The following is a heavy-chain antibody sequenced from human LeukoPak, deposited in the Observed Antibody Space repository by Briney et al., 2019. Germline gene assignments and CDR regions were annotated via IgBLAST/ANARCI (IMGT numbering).Heavy chain of an antibody. V-gene: IGHV3-30*19. CDR1: GFTFSSYG. J-gene: IGHJ4*02. CDR2: IQHDGSNE. Sequence: GGSLRLSCAASGFTFSSYGMHWVRQAPGKGLEWVAYIQHDGSNEQYADSVKGRFSISRDSSKNILYLQMNSRRAEDTAVYYCARRRDSGSLQHFDYWGQGTLVTVSS. CDR3: ARRRDSGSLQHFDY. D-gene: IGHD1-26*01.